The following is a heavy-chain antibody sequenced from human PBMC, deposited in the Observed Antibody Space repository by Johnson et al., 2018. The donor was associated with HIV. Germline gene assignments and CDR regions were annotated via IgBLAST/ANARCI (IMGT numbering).Heavy chain of an antibody. CDR1: GFTFSSYW. CDR3: AREGMYSSYQGSFDI. J-gene: IGHJ3*02. Sequence: VQLVESGGGLVQPGGSLRLSCAASGFTFSSYWMSWVRQAPGKGLEWVANIKQDGSEKYYVDSVKGRFTISRDNSQNTLYLQVNSLRADDTAVYYCAREGMYSSYQGSFDIWGQGTMVTVSS. D-gene: IGHD6-6*01. CDR2: IKQDGSEK. V-gene: IGHV3-7*01.